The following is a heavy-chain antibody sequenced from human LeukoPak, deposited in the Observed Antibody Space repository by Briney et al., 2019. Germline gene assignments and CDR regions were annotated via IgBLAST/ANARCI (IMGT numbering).Heavy chain of an antibody. V-gene: IGHV3-23*01. J-gene: IGHJ4*02. Sequence: GGSLRLSCAASGITFSSYGMSWVRQAPGKGLEWVSAISGSGGSTYYVDSVKGRFTISRDNSKNTLYLQMNSLKVEDRDIYYSAKDGGVWFGESNDYWGQGTLVTVSS. CDR1: GITFSSYG. CDR3: AKDGGVWFGESNDY. D-gene: IGHD3-10*01. CDR2: ISGSGGST.